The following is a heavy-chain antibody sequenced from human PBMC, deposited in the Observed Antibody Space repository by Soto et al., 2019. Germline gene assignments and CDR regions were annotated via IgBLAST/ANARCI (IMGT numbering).Heavy chain of an antibody. Sequence: GGSLRLSCAASGFTFSSYGMHWVRQAPGKGLEWVAVISYDGSNKYYADSVKGRFAISRDNSKNTLYLQMNSLRAEDTAVYYCAKDRALVAYYGMDVWGQGTTVTVSS. V-gene: IGHV3-30*18. CDR3: AKDRALVAYYGMDV. CDR2: ISYDGSNK. D-gene: IGHD2-8*02. J-gene: IGHJ6*02. CDR1: GFTFSSYG.